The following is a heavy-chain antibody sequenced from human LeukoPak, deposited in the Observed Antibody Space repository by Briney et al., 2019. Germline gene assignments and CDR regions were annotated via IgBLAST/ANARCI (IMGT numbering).Heavy chain of an antibody. CDR2: IYYSGST. D-gene: IGHD3-10*01. CDR1: GGSISRGAYY. CDR3: ARDLAGVHD. J-gene: IGHJ4*02. V-gene: IGHV4-31*03. Sequence: SETLSLTCTVSGGSISRGAYYWTWIRQPPGKGLEWIGYIYYSGSTYYNPSLKSRVTISVDTSKNQFSLKLSSVTAADTAVYYCARDLAGVHDWGQGTLVTVSS.